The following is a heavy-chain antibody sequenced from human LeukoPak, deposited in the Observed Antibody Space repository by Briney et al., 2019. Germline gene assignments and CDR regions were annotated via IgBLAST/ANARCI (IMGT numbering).Heavy chain of an antibody. CDR2: IYYSGST. J-gene: IGHJ3*02. D-gene: IGHD1-26*01. CDR1: GGSISSYY. V-gene: IGHV4-59*01. CDR3: ARVRTWGPTRRVDAFDI. Sequence: SETLSLTCTGSGGSISSYYWSWIRQPPGKGLEWIGYIYYSGSTNYNPSLKSRVTISVDTSKNQFSLKLSSVTAADTAVYYCARVRTWGPTRRVDAFDIWGQGTMVTVSS.